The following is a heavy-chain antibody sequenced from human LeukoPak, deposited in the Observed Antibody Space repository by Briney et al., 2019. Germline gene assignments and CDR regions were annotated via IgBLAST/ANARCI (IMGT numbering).Heavy chain of an antibody. D-gene: IGHD4-23*01. V-gene: IGHV3-33*01. CDR3: ARVSESGNSDY. CDR1: GFSFTSYG. J-gene: IGHJ4*02. CDR2: IWYDGTNK. Sequence: PGRSLRLSCAASGFSFTSYGMHWVRQAQGKGLEWVAVIWYDGTNKYYADSVKGRFTISRDTSNNMLYLQMNSLRAEDTAVYYCARVSESGNSDYWGQGTLVTVSS.